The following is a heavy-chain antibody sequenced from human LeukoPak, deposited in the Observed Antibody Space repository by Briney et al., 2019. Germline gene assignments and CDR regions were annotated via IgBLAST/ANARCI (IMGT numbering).Heavy chain of an antibody. CDR2: IKEDGSAK. CDR1: GFTFSSSW. D-gene: IGHD2-8*02. V-gene: IGHV3-7*01. Sequence: GGSLRLSCAASGFTFSSSWMSWVRQAPGKGLEWVAHIKEDGSAKYHVDSVKGRFTISRDNAKNSLYLQMNSLRAEDTAVYYCARGFGGVSGLWGQGTLVTVSS. CDR3: ARGFGGVSGL. J-gene: IGHJ4*02.